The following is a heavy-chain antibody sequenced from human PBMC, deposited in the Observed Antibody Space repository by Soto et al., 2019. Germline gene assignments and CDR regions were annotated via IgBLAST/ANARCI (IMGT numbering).Heavy chain of an antibody. CDR1: GLDFSNYN. Sequence: PGGSLRLSCAASGLDFSNYNMNWVRQAPGKGLEWVSYISNGGDSIYYADSIKGRFTNSRDNAKNSLYLEMNSLRDEDTAIYYCARDDYDIRESIWGQGTRVTVAS. J-gene: IGHJ4*02. CDR2: ISNGGDSI. CDR3: ARDDYDIRESI. D-gene: IGHD3-22*01. V-gene: IGHV3-48*02.